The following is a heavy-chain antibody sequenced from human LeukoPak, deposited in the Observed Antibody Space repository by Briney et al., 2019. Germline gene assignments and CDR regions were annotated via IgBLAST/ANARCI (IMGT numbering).Heavy chain of an antibody. CDR3: AREPVPRSSGLQY. V-gene: IGHV1-69*05. J-gene: IGHJ4*02. Sequence: SVKVSCKASGTTFNYCTISWVRQAPGQGLEWMGRIIPIFGTADYAQKFQGRVTMTTDESTNTAYMELSSLRSEDTAVYYCAREPVPRSSGLQYWGQGTLVTVSS. CDR1: GTTFNYCT. D-gene: IGHD3-22*01. CDR2: IIPIFGTA.